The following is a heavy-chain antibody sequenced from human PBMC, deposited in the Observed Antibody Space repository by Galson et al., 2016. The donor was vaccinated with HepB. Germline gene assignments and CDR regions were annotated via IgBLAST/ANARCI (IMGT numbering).Heavy chain of an antibody. CDR1: GYTFTDCY. CDR3: VPFGDSPLDY. V-gene: IGHV1-2*02. D-gene: IGHD3-10*01. CDR2: INPDSGDT. Sequence: SVKVSCKASGYTFTDCYMHWVRQAPGQGPEWMGWINPDSGDTNYGQKFQGRVSMTRDTSISTAYMELSRLRSDDTAIYYCVPFGDSPLDYWGQGTLVTVSS. J-gene: IGHJ4*02.